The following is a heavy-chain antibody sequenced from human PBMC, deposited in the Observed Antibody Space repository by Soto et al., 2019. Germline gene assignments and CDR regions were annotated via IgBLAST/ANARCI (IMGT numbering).Heavy chain of an antibody. V-gene: IGHV1-46*01. D-gene: IGHD5-12*01. CDR2: IYPGGVNI. CDR3: ARADVDIVASGFDY. CDR1: GYSFTSHY. Sequence: ASVKVSCKAIGYSFTSHYMHWVRQAPGQGLEWMGTIYPGGVNIAYAQKFKGRVTMTKDTSTSTVYMELNSLRSEDTAVYYCARADVDIVASGFDYRGQGTPVTVSS. J-gene: IGHJ4*02.